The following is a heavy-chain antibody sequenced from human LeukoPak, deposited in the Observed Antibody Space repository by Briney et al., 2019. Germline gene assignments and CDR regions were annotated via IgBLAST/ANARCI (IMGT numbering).Heavy chain of an antibody. D-gene: IGHD6-13*01. CDR1: GGSISSSSYY. J-gene: IGHJ4*02. V-gene: IGHV4-39*07. CDR3: ARENFLQQLAEFDY. CDR2: IYYSGST. Sequence: PSETLSLTCTVSGGSISSSSYYWGWLRQPPGRGLEWIGSIYYSGSTYYNPSLKSRVTISVDTSKNQFSLKLSSVTAADTAVYYCARENFLQQLAEFDYWGQGTLVTVSS.